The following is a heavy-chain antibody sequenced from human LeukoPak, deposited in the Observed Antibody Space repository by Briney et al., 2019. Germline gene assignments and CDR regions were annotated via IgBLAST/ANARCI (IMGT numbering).Heavy chain of an antibody. J-gene: IGHJ4*02. CDR2: IYYSGST. CDR3: AANDYGGQTDY. V-gene: IGHV4-31*03. Sequence: SETLSLTCTVSGGSISGGGYSWSWIRQHPGKGLEWIGYIYYSGSTYYNPSLKSRVTISVDTSKNQFSLKLSSVTAADTAVYYCAANDYGGQTDYWGQGTLVTVSS. CDR1: GGSISGGGYS. D-gene: IGHD4-23*01.